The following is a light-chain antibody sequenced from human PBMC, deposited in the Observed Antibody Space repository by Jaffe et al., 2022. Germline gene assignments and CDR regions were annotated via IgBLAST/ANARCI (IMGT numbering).Light chain of an antibody. J-gene: IGLJ2*01. CDR1: KLGNKF. CDR3: QAWDSTTLV. Sequence: SYEVTQPPSVSVSPGQTASITCSGDKLGNKFVCWYQQKPGQSPVLVIYQNNKRPSGIPERFSGSNSGNTATLTISGTQAMDEADYYCQAWDSTTLVFGGGTKLTVL. V-gene: IGLV3-1*01. CDR2: QNN.